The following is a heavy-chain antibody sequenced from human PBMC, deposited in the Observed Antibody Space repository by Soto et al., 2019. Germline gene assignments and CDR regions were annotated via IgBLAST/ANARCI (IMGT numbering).Heavy chain of an antibody. CDR2: IYYSGST. Sequence: SETLFLTCTVSGGSISSSSYYWGWIRQPPGKGLEWIGSIYYSGSTYYNPSLKSRVTISVDTSKNQFSLKLSSVTAADTAVYYCARGESFAAAALYNWFDPWGQGTLVTVSS. V-gene: IGHV4-39*01. D-gene: IGHD6-13*01. J-gene: IGHJ5*02. CDR1: GGSISSSSYY. CDR3: ARGESFAAAALYNWFDP.